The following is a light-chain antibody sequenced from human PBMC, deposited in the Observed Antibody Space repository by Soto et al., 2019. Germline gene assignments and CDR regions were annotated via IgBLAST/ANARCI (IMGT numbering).Light chain of an antibody. J-gene: IGKJ4*01. Sequence: EIVMTQSPTTLSGSPGERATLSCRASQSVNSNLAWYQQKPGQAPRLLMFEASTRATGVPARFSGSGSGTEFTLTISSLQSDDLAVYYCQQYNTWPRTFGGGTKVEI. V-gene: IGKV3-15*01. CDR3: QQYNTWPRT. CDR2: EAS. CDR1: QSVNSN.